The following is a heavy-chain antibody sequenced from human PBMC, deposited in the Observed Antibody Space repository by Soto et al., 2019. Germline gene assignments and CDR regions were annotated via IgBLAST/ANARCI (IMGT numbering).Heavy chain of an antibody. J-gene: IGHJ5*02. CDR1: GGSISSSSYY. D-gene: IGHD3-22*01. Sequence: KPSETMSLTCTVAGGSISSSSYYRRWMRQPKGKGLEWSGSIYYSGSTDYNPSLKSRVPISVDTSKNQFSLKLSSVTAADTAVYYCARVVVVITSLPYNWFGPWGQGTLVTVSS. V-gene: IGHV4-39*01. CDR2: IYYSGST. CDR3: ARVVVVITSLPYNWFGP.